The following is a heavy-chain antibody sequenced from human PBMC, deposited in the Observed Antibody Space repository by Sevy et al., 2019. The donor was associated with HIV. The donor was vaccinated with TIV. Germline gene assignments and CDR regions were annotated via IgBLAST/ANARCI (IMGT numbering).Heavy chain of an antibody. Sequence: GGSLRLSCSASGFTFSSYAMSWVRQSPGKGLKWVSALGDSGAATYYADSVKGRFTISRDNSKNTVYLHLSSLRAEDTAVYYCARLVGALPGYYYGMDVWGQRTTVTVSS. D-gene: IGHD1-26*01. CDR2: LGDSGAAT. V-gene: IGHV3-23*01. CDR1: GFTFSSYA. CDR3: ARLVGALPGYYYGMDV. J-gene: IGHJ6*02.